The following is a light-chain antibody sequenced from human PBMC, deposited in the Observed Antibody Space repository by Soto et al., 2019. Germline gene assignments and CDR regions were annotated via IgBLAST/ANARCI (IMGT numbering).Light chain of an antibody. CDR2: AAS. CDR1: QSIIRN. CDR3: QPYYNSGQRT. J-gene: IGKJ2*02. V-gene: IGKV3-15*01. Sequence: EIVMTQSPATLSVSLGESATLSCRASQSIIRNLAWYQQTPGQAPRLLIYAASTRATGIPARFSVTGSGTEFILTISSLQSEDFRLYYCQPYYNSGQRTFGQGTKLEI.